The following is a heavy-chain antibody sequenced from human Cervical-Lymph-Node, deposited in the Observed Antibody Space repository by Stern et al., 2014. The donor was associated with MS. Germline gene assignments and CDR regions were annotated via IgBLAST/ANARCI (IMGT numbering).Heavy chain of an antibody. V-gene: IGHV4-59*01. D-gene: IGHD5-18*01. CDR1: GGSISSYY. Sequence: QLQLQESGPGLVQPSETLSLTCTVSGGSISSYYWSWIRQPPGPGMEWIGYIYSSGSTNYTPALKSRVTISVDTSKNQFSLKLSSVPAADTAVYYCARETSGYSDGAFDYWGQGTLVTVSS. CDR3: ARETSGYSDGAFDY. CDR2: IYSSGST. J-gene: IGHJ4*02.